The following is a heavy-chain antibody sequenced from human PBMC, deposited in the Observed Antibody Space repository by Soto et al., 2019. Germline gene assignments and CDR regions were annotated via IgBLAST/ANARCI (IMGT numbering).Heavy chain of an antibody. V-gene: IGHV4-4*02. CDR3: AREASNNWPCYFDC. Sequence: QVQLQESGPGLVKPSGTLSLTCAVSGGSISSSNWWSWVRQSPGKGLEWIGEIYHSGSTNYNPSLQSRVTMSVDKSKNQFSLNLNSVTAADTAVYYCAREASNNWPCYFDCWGQGTLVTVSS. CDR1: GGSISSSNW. CDR2: IYHSGST. D-gene: IGHD1-1*01. J-gene: IGHJ4*02.